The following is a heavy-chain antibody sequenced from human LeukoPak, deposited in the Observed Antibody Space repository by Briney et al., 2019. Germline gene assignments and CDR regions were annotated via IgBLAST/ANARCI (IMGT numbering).Heavy chain of an antibody. CDR1: GGSISSSSYY. CDR3: ASGSTYYYDSSGYYFDY. V-gene: IGHV4-39*07. Sequence: SEILSLTCTVSGGSISSSSYYWGWIRQPPGKGLEWIGSIYYSGSTYYNPSLKSRVTISVDTSKNQFSLKLSSVTAADTAVYYCASGSTYYYDSSGYYFDYWGQGTLVTVSS. D-gene: IGHD3-22*01. CDR2: IYYSGST. J-gene: IGHJ4*02.